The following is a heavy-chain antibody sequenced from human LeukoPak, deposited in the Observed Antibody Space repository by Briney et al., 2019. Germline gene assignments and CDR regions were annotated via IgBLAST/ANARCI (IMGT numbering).Heavy chain of an antibody. CDR1: GGTFSSYA. CDR2: IIPIFGTA. Sequence: EASAKVSCKASGGTFSSYAISWVRQAPGQGLEWMGGIIPIFGTANYTQKFQGRVTITTDESTSTAYMELSSLRSEDTAVYYCARGSTGNHSPPHFDYWGQGTLVTVSS. J-gene: IGHJ4*02. D-gene: IGHD1-26*01. CDR3: ARGSTGNHSPPHFDY. V-gene: IGHV1-69*05.